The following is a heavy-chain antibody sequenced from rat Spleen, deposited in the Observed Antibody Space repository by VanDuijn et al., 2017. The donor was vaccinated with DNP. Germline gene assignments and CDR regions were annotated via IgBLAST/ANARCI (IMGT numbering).Heavy chain of an antibody. V-gene: IGHV5S23*01. CDR2: ISPNVVST. CDR1: GFTFDDYD. CDR3: AREGDYYDGYGDALDA. Sequence: EVQLVESGGGLLQPGRSLKLSCAASGFTFDDYDMAWVRQAPTKGLEWVASISPNVVSTHYRDSVKGRFTISRDNAKSTLYLQMNSLRSEDTATYFCAREGDYYDGYGDALDAWGQGTSVTVSS. J-gene: IGHJ4*01. D-gene: IGHD1-12*03.